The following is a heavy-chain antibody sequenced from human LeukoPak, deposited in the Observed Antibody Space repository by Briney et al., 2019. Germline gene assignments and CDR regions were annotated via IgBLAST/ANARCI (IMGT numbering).Heavy chain of an antibody. CDR1: GFSFSDYE. CDR3: ARAARYDSSGYYPYYFDY. J-gene: IGHJ4*02. V-gene: IGHV3-21*01. D-gene: IGHD3-22*01. CDR2: ISSSTTYI. Sequence: GGSLRLSCAASGFSFSDYEMNWVRQAPGKGLEWVSSISSSTTYIYYADSVRGRFTISRDNAKNSLYLQMNSLRAEDTAVYYCARAARYDSSGYYPYYFDYWGQGTLVTVSS.